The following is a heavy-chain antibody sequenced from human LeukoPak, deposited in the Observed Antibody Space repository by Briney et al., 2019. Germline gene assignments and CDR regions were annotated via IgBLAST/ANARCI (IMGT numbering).Heavy chain of an antibody. CDR1: GLTLSTYA. V-gene: IGHV3-64D*09. Sequence: GGSLRLSCSGSGLTLSTYATHWVRQAPGKGLEYVSAIATDGGGTYYADSVKGRFTISRDKSKNTLYLQMRSLRAEDTAVYYCMTRDTSGYWGQGTLVTASS. D-gene: IGHD3-10*01. CDR3: MTRDTSGY. J-gene: IGHJ4*02. CDR2: IATDGGGT.